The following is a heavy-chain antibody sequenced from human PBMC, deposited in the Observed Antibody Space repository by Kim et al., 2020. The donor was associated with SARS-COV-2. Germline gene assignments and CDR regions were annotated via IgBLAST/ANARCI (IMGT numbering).Heavy chain of an antibody. V-gene: IGHV4-59*01. CDR2: IYYNGDT. CDR3: ARAPYRGSNSRGAFDI. D-gene: IGHD4-4*01. Sequence: SETLSLTCIVPVDSISSYYWSWIRQPPGKGLEWIGYIYYNGDTYYNPSLLRRVTISIDTSKNQFSLKLSSMTAADTAKYYCARAPYRGSNSRGAFDIWGQGTMVTVFS. J-gene: IGHJ3*02. CDR1: VDSISSYY.